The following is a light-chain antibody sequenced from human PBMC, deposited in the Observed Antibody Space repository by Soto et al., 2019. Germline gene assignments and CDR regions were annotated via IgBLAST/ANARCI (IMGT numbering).Light chain of an antibody. Sequence: QSALTQPPSASGSPGQSVTISCTGTSSDVGGYNYVSWYQQHPGKAPKLMIYEVSKRPSGVPDRFSVSKSGNTASLTVSGIQAEDEADYYCSSYAGSNNLVFGGGTKLTVL. CDR1: SSDVGGYNY. CDR3: SSYAGSNNLV. V-gene: IGLV2-8*01. J-gene: IGLJ2*01. CDR2: EVS.